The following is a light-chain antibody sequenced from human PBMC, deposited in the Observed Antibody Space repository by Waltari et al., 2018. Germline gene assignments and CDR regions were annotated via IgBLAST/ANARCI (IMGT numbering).Light chain of an antibody. CDR2: DVT. V-gene: IGLV2-11*01. J-gene: IGLJ1*01. Sequence: QSVLTQPPSVSGSPGHSVTISCSGTSSDVGGYYFLSWYQQDPGKAPKLLIFDVTKRPSGVPSRFSASKSGNTASLTISGLQAEDEADYYCCSYAVTSSSYVFGGGTKVIV. CDR1: SSDVGGYYF. CDR3: CSYAVTSSSYV.